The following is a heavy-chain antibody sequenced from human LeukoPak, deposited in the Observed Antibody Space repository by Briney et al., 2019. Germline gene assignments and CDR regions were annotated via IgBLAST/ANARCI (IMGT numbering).Heavy chain of an antibody. J-gene: IGHJ6*03. D-gene: IGHD2-2*01. Sequence: SETLSLTCTVSGGSISSSSCYWGWIRQPPGKGLEWIGEINHSGSTNYNPSLKSRVTISVDTSKNQFSLKLSSVTAADTAVYYCARRTNRRGYYYYMDVWGKGTTVTVSS. CDR3: ARRTNRRGYYYYMDV. V-gene: IGHV4-39*07. CDR1: GGSISSSSCY. CDR2: INHSGST.